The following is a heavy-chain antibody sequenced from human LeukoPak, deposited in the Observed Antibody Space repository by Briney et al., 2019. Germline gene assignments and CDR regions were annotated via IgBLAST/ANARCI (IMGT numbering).Heavy chain of an antibody. Sequence: GGSLRLSCAASGFTFSSYSMNWVRQAPGKGLEWVSSISSSSSYIYYADSVKGRFTISRDNAKNSLYLQMNSLRAEETAVYHCAKGSYYGSGSYKGSIDYWGQGTLVTVSS. CDR1: GFTFSSYS. V-gene: IGHV3-21*01. J-gene: IGHJ4*02. D-gene: IGHD3-10*01. CDR2: ISSSSSYI. CDR3: AKGSYYGSGSYKGSIDY.